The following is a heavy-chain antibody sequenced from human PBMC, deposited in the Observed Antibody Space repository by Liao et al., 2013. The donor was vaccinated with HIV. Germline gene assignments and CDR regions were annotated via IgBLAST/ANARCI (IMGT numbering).Heavy chain of an antibody. V-gene: IGHV4-30-2*01. D-gene: IGHD1-26*01. J-gene: IGHJ4*02. CDR1: GGSIRSGGYS. Sequence: QLQLQESGSGLVKPSETLSLTCAVSGGSIRSGGYSWSWIRQPPGKGLEWIGYIYHSGGTHYNPSLKSRVTISVDRSKNQFSLKLTSVTAADTAVYYCARGVGTTNFDYWGQGTLVTVAS. CDR3: ARGVGTTNFDY. CDR2: IYHSGGT.